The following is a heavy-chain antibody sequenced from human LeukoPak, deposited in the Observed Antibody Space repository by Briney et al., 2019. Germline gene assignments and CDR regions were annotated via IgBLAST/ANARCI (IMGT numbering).Heavy chain of an antibody. V-gene: IGHV3-21*01. Sequence: PGGSLRLSCAASGFTFSSYSMNWVRQAPGKGLEWVSSISSSSSYIYYADSVKGRFTISRDNAKNSLYLQMNSPRAEDTAVYYCARARLGLRGSLDYWGQGTLVTVSS. D-gene: IGHD4-23*01. CDR2: ISSSSSYI. CDR1: GFTFSSYS. J-gene: IGHJ4*02. CDR3: ARARLGLRGSLDY.